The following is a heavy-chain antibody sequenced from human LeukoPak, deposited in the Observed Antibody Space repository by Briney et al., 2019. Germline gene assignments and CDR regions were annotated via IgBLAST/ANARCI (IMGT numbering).Heavy chain of an antibody. CDR2: ISWNSGSI. CDR3: ARGSVVPAAIPANWNSALFDY. Sequence: GRSLRLSCAASGFTFDDYAMHWVRQAPGKGLEWVSGISWNSGSIGYADSVKGRFTISRDNAKNSLYLQMNSLRAEGTALYYCARGSVVPAAIPANWNSALFDYWGQGTLVTVSS. D-gene: IGHD2-2*02. V-gene: IGHV3-9*01. J-gene: IGHJ4*02. CDR1: GFTFDDYA.